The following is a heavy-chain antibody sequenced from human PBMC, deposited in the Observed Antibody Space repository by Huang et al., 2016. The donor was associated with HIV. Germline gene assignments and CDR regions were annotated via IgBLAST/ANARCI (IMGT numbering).Heavy chain of an antibody. Sequence: QLQLQGSGPGLVKPSETLSLTCTVSGGSITSSSYYWGWIRQPPGKGLEWVGSINYSGSTDYNPPLKSLVTVAVDTSKNQFSLKLSSVTAADTAVYYCARHFSYYDSSGYTPWDAFDIWGQGTMVTVSS. CDR2: INYSGST. CDR1: GGSITSSSYY. CDR3: ARHFSYYDSSGYTPWDAFDI. V-gene: IGHV4-39*01. D-gene: IGHD3-22*01. J-gene: IGHJ3*02.